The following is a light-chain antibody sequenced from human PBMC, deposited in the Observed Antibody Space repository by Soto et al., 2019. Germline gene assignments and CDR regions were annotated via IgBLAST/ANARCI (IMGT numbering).Light chain of an antibody. J-gene: IGLJ1*01. CDR1: SSDAGGYNF. V-gene: IGLV2-14*01. CDR3: SSYTSSSTYYV. CDR2: AVS. Sequence: QSARTQAAYVSGSPGQWIALSCTGNSSDAGGYNFVSWYQQHPGKAPKLMIYAVSNRPSGDSNRFSGSKSSNTASLTISGLQAEDEADYYCSSYTSSSTYYVFGPGTKVTVL.